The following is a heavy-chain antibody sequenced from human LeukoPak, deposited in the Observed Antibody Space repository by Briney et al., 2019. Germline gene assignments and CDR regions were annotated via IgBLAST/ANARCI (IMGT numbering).Heavy chain of an antibody. Sequence: GASVKVSCKASGYTFTGYYMHWVRQAPGQGLEWMGWINPSSGGTNYAQKFQGRVTMTRDTSISTAYMELSRLRSDDTAVYYCASFSGIRFLEWLSHPGMDVWGQGTTVTVSS. CDR2: INPSSGGT. CDR3: ASFSGIRFLEWLSHPGMDV. J-gene: IGHJ6*02. V-gene: IGHV1-2*02. CDR1: GYTFTGYY. D-gene: IGHD3-3*01.